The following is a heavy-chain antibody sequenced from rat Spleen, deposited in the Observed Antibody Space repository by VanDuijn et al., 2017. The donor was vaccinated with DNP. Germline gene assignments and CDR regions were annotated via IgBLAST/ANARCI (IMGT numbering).Heavy chain of an antibody. CDR3: TRSRLPGYYPFAC. D-gene: IGHD1-4*01. CDR2: ISTGGGNT. V-gene: IGHV5-25*01. J-gene: IGHJ3*01. CDR1: GFTFSDYN. Sequence: EVQLVESGGGLVQPGRSLKLSCAASGFTFSDYNMAWVRQAPKKGLEWVASISTGGGNTYYRDSVKGRFTISRDNTKSTLYLQMDSLRSEDTATYYCTRSRLPGYYPFACWGQGTLVTVSS.